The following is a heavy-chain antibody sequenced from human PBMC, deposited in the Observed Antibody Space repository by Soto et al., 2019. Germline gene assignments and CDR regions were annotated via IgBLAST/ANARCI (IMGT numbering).Heavy chain of an antibody. CDR1: GGTFSSYT. J-gene: IGHJ4*02. CDR3: AREGDPVAELDY. CDR2: IIPILGIA. D-gene: IGHD6-19*01. V-gene: IGHV1-69*08. Sequence: QVQLVQSGAEVKKPGSSVKVSCKASGGTFSSYTISWVRQAPGQGLEWMGRIIPILGIANYAQKFQGRVTITADKSTSTAYMELSSLRSEDTALYYCAREGDPVAELDYWGQGTLVTVSS.